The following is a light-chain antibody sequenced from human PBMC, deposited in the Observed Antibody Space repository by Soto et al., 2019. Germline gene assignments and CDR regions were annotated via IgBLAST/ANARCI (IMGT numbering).Light chain of an antibody. Sequence: EIVMTQSRATVSVSPGGRASLSCGASQSISDTLAWYQQKPGQAPRLLIHGASTRAPGFPARFSGSGSGTDFTLTISSLQSEDFAVYYCQQYDNWPWTFGQGTKV. V-gene: IGKV3-15*01. CDR1: QSISDT. CDR3: QQYDNWPWT. J-gene: IGKJ1*01. CDR2: GAS.